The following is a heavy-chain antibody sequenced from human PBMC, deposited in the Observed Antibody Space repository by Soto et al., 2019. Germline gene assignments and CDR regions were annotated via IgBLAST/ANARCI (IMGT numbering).Heavy chain of an antibody. J-gene: IGHJ4*02. CDR1: GGSISSYY. Sequence: NPSDTLSLTCTASGGSISSYYWSWIRQPPGKGLEWIGYIYYSGSTNYNPSLKSRVTISVDTSKNQFSLKLSSVTAADTAVYYCARAVAGPKQIDYWGQGTLVTVS. CDR3: ARAVAGPKQIDY. CDR2: IYYSGST. D-gene: IGHD6-19*01. V-gene: IGHV4-59*07.